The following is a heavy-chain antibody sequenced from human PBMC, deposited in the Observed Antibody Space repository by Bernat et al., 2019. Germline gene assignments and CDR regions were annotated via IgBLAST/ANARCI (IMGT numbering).Heavy chain of an antibody. CDR1: GFTFSSYG. D-gene: IGHD6-13*01. Sequence: QVQLVESGGGEVQPGWSLRLSCAASGFTFSSYGMHWVRQAPGKGLEWVAVIWYDGSNKYYADSVKGRFTISRDNSKNTLYLQMNSLRAEDTAVYYCAREGNEYSSSWKRHHDYWGQRTLV. J-gene: IGHJ4*01. CDR2: IWYDGSNK. CDR3: AREGNEYSSSWKRHHDY. V-gene: IGHV3-33*01.